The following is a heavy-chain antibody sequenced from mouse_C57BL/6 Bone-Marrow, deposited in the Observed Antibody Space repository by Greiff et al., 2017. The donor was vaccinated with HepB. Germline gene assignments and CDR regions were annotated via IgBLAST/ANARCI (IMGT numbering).Heavy chain of an antibody. Sequence: GGGLVQPKGSLKLSCAASGFSFNTYAMNWVRQAPGKGLEWVARIRSKSNNYATYYADSVKDRFTISRDDSESMLYLQMNNLKTEDTAMYYCVRQEYGIIFDYWGQGTTLTVSS. CDR3: VRQEYGIIFDY. CDR2: IRSKSNNYAT. J-gene: IGHJ2*01. CDR1: GFSFNTYA. D-gene: IGHD1-1*01. V-gene: IGHV10-1*01.